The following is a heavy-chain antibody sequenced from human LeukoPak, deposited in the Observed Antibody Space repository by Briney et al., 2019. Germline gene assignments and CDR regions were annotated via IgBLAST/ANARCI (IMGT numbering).Heavy chain of an antibody. D-gene: IGHD3-22*01. CDR3: ASSSGPFDY. V-gene: IGHV3-23*01. CDR2: ISTSGGRT. Sequence: GGSLRLSCAASGFTFSSYAMSWVRQAPGQGLEWVSLISTSGGRTYYADSVKGRFTISRDNSKNTLYLQMNSLRAEDTAVYYCASSSGPFDYWGQGTLVTVSS. CDR1: GFTFSSYA. J-gene: IGHJ4*02.